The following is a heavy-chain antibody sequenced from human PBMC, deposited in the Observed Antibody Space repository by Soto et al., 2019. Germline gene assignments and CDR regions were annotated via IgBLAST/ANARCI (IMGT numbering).Heavy chain of an antibody. CDR1: DGSLSGYY. CDR3: ARGYILLYFGL. V-gene: IGHV4-34*01. CDR2: INHGGTA. J-gene: IGHJ4*02. D-gene: IGHD3-10*01. Sequence: SETLSLTCAVYDGSLSGYYWSWIRPPPGKGLEWIGEINHGGTANYNPSLKSRVTISIDTSKNQFSLKLSSVTAADTAVYYCARGYILLYFGLWGPGTLVTVSS.